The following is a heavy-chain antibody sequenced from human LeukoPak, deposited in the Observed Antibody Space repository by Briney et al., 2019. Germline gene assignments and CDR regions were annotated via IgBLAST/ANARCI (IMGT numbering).Heavy chain of an antibody. CDR2: ISGSGGST. D-gene: IGHD6-19*01. Sequence: GSLRLSCAASGFTFSSYAMSWVRQAPGKGLEWVSAISGSGGSTYYADSVKGRFTISRDNSKNTLYLQMNSLRAEDTAVYYCAKGGPSSGWYRFYFDYWGQGTLVTVSS. V-gene: IGHV3-23*01. J-gene: IGHJ4*02. CDR3: AKGGPSSGWYRFYFDY. CDR1: GFTFSSYA.